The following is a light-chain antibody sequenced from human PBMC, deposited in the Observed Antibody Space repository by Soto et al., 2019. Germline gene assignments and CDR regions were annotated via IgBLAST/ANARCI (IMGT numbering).Light chain of an antibody. Sequence: QSVLTQPPSASGTPGQRVTISCSGSSSNLGTNYVYWYQQLPGTAPKLLIYTNSQRPSGVPDRFSGSKSGTSASLAISGLRSEDEADYYCAAWDDILSGYVFGTGTKVTVL. J-gene: IGLJ1*01. V-gene: IGLV1-47*02. CDR1: SSNLGTNY. CDR3: AAWDDILSGYV. CDR2: TNS.